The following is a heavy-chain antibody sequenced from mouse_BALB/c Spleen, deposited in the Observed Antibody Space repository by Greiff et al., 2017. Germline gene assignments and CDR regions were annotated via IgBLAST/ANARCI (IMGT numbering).Heavy chain of an antibody. CDR1: GYTFTDYN. Sequence: VQLQQSGPELVKPGASVKISCKASGYTFTDYNMHWVKQSHGKSLEWIGYIYPYNGGTGYNQKFKSKATLTVDNSSSTAYMELRSLTSEDSAVYYCARWGYYGSSYWFAYWGQGTLVTVSA. D-gene: IGHD1-1*01. CDR2: IYPYNGGT. J-gene: IGHJ3*01. CDR3: ARWGYYGSSYWFAY. V-gene: IGHV1S29*02.